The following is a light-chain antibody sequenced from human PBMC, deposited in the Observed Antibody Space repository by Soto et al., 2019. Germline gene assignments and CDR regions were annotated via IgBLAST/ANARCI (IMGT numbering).Light chain of an antibody. J-gene: IGKJ4*01. CDR3: QQRANWSPVT. CDR2: DAS. CDR1: QSVSGY. Sequence: EIVLTQSPAILSLSPGERATLSCRASQSVSGYLAWYQQRPGQAPGLLIYDASKRAAGIPARFSGSGSRRNFTLTISGLEPEDFAVYYCQQRANWSPVTFGGGTKVEIK. V-gene: IGKV3-11*02.